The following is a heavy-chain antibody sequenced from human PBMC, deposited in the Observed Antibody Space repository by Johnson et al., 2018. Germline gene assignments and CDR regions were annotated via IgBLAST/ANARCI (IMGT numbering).Heavy chain of an antibody. V-gene: IGHV4-34*01. Sequence: QVQLQQWGAGLLKPSETLSLTCAVYGGSFSGYYWSWIRQPPGKGLEWIGEINHSGSTNYNPSLKSRVTISVDTSKHQFSLKLSSVTAADTAVYYCARGGGYDYSFYYYYMDVWGEGTTVTVSS. J-gene: IGHJ6*03. CDR2: INHSGST. CDR3: ARGGGYDYSFYYYYMDV. D-gene: IGHD5-12*01. CDR1: GGSFSGYY.